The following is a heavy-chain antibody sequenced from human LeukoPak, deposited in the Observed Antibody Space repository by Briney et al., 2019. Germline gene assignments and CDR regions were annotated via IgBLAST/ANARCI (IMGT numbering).Heavy chain of an antibody. CDR3: ARNSYGHLNWFDP. CDR2: IHHSGST. J-gene: IGHJ5*02. Sequence: PSGTLSLTCAVSGDSISSNYWWTWVRQPPGKGLEWIGEIHHSGSTNYSPSLKSRVTISVDNSRNQFSLGLSSVSAADTAVYYCARNSYGHLNWFDPWGQGTLVTVSS. CDR1: GDSISSNYW. V-gene: IGHV4-4*02. D-gene: IGHD5-18*01.